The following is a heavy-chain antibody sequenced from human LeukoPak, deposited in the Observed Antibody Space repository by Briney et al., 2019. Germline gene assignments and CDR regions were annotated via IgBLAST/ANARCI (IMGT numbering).Heavy chain of an antibody. CDR3: ASLYDYSNLRDY. CDR1: GGSISSGGYY. J-gene: IGHJ4*02. D-gene: IGHD4-11*01. Sequence: NPSETLSLTCTVSGGSISSGGYYWSWIRQHPGKGLEWIGYIYYSGSTYYNPSLKSRVTISVDTSKNQFSLKLSSVTAADTAVYYCASLYDYSNLRDYWGQGTLVTVSS. CDR2: IYYSGST. V-gene: IGHV4-31*03.